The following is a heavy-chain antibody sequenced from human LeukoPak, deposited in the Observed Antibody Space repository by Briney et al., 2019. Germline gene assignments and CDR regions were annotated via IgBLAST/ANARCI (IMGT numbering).Heavy chain of an antibody. CDR2: INHSGST. CDR1: GGSFSGYY. J-gene: IGHJ3*02. D-gene: IGHD3-22*01. CDR3: AGTLRGYSTRSRVVVISSHAFDI. Sequence: SETLSLTCAVYGGSFSGYYWSWIRQPPGKGLEWIGEINHSGSTNYNPSLKNRVTISVDTSKNQFSLKLSSVTAADTAVYYYAGTLRGYSTRSRVVVISSHAFDIWGQGTMVTVSS. V-gene: IGHV4-34*01.